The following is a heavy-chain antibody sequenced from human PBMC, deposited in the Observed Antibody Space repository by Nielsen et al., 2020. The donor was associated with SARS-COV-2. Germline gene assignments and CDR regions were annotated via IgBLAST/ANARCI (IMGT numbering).Heavy chain of an antibody. V-gene: IGHV3-7*01. CDR2: IKQDGSEK. CDR1: GFTFSSYW. D-gene: IGHD1-26*01. Sequence: GGSLRLSCAASGFTFSSYWMSWVRQAPGKGLEWVANIKQDGSEKYYVDSVKGRFTISRDNSKNTLYLQMNSLRAEDTAVYYCARDGLYSGSYYGGNNWFDPWGQGTLVTVSS. CDR3: ARDGLYSGSYYGGNNWFDP. J-gene: IGHJ5*02.